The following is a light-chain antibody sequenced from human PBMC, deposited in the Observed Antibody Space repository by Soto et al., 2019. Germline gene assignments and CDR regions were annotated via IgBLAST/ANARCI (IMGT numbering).Light chain of an antibody. CDR1: SSNIGAGYD. CDR3: QSFDSSLSAV. CDR2: GNN. Sequence: QSVLTQPPSVSGAPGQRVTISCTGSSSNIGAGYDVHWYQHLPGTAPKLLIYGNNNRPSGVPDRFSGSKSGTSASLAITGLQAEDETHYYCQSFDSSLSAVFGGGTKVTVL. J-gene: IGLJ2*01. V-gene: IGLV1-40*01.